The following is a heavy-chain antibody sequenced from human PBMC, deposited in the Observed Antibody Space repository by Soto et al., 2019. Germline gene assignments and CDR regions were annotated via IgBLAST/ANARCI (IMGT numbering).Heavy chain of an antibody. CDR2: IGTLSDT. V-gene: IGHV3-13*01. Sequence: VGSLRLSCAGSGFTFSTIDIHWVRQAPGKGLEWVSGIGTLSDTFYAASVQGRFTISRQNAKNSVYLQMNSLRAGDTAFYYCARGRSFSYDSTTQPMFEPWGQGTLVTVSS. D-gene: IGHD3-10*01. CDR3: ARGRSFSYDSTTQPMFEP. CDR1: GFTFSTID. J-gene: IGHJ5*02.